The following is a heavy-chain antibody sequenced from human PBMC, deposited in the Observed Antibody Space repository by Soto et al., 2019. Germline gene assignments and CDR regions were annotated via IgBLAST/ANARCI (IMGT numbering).Heavy chain of an antibody. CDR1: GVPISTSSHY. CDR3: ERNALQNEFEL. V-gene: IGHV4-39*01. J-gene: IGHJ4*02. Sequence: SETLSLTCSVSGVPISTSSHYWAWIRQAPGQGLEWIGSGYQSGNTYYNPSLGNRVAVSVDTSTNQISLRLKSVTAADTGVYFCERNALQNEFELWGQGAPVTFPS. CDR2: GYQSGNT. D-gene: IGHD2-8*01.